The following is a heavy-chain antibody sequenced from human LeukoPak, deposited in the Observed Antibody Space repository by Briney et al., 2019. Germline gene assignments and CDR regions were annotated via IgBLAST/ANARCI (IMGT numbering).Heavy chain of an antibody. CDR3: ARSGEWIQLWTAYYFDY. V-gene: IGHV3-30-3*01. CDR1: GFTFSSYA. CDR2: ISYDGSNK. Sequence: GALRFSCAASGFTFSSYAMHWVRQAPGKGLEWVAVISYDGSNKYYAESVKGRFTISRDNSKNTLYLQMNSLRAEDTAVYYCARSGEWIQLWTAYYFDYWGQGTLVTVSS. D-gene: IGHD5-18*01. J-gene: IGHJ4*02.